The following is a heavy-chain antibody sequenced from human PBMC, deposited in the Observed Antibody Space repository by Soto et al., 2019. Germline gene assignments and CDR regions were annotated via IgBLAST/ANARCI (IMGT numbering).Heavy chain of an antibody. V-gene: IGHV3-48*01. CDR1: GFPFNAYP. CDR2: ISRGSENI. J-gene: IGHJ4*02. Sequence: GGSLRLSCAASGFPFNAYPMNWVRQAPGKGLEWISSISRGSENIYYADSVRGRFTISRDNAKNSLYLQMNSLRVEDTAVYYCATPYYYDSSGPPAFWGQGTLVTVSS. CDR3: ATPYYYDSSGPPAF. D-gene: IGHD3-22*01.